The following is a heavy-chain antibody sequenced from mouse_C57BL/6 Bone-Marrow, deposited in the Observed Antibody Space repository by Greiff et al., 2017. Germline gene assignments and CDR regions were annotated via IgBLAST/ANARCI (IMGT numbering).Heavy chain of an antibody. CDR2: IDPEDGET. J-gene: IGHJ4*01. V-gene: IGHV14-2*01. CDR1: GFNIKDYY. Sequence: VQLQQSGAELVKPGASVKLSCTASGFNIKDYYMHWVKQRTEQGLEWIGRIDPEDGETKYAPKFPGKATITADTSSNTAYLQLSSLTSEDTAVYYCAPQLPWDAMDYWGQGTSVTVSS. CDR3: APQLPWDAMDY. D-gene: IGHD1-1*01.